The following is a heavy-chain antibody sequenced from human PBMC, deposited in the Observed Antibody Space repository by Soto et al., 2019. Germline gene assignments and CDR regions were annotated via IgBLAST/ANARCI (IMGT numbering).Heavy chain of an antibody. J-gene: IGHJ4*02. CDR1: ALTFGAHA. CDR3: AKDYGGSYYFDY. CDR2: ISWNRGSI. V-gene: IGHV3-9*01. D-gene: IGHD1-26*01. Sequence: SLTVFPAASALTFGAHALRWVPQAPGKGLEWVSGISWNRGSIGYADSVKGRFTISRDNAKNSLYLQMNSLRAEDTALYFCAKDYGGSYYFDYWGQRTLVTVS.